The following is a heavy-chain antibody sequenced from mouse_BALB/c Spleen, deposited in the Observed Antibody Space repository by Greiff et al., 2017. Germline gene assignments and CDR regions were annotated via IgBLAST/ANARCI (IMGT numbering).Heavy chain of an antibody. V-gene: IGHV5-6-2*01. CDR1: GFTFSSYY. CDR2: INSNGGST. D-gene: IGHD1-1*01. Sequence: EVQVVESGGGLVKLGGSLKLSCAASGFTFSSYYMSWVRQTPEKRLELVAAINSNGGSTYYPDTVKGRFTISRDNAKNTLYLQMSSLKSEDTALYYCARRDYYGSSYLDYWGQGTSVTVSS. CDR3: ARRDYYGSSYLDY. J-gene: IGHJ4*01.